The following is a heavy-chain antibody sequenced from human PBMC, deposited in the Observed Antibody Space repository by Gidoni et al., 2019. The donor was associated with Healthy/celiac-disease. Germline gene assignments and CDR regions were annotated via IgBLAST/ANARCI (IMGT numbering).Heavy chain of an antibody. CDR2: IYWNDDK. J-gene: IGHJ4*02. Sequence: QITLKESGPTLVKPTQTLTLTCTSSGFSLSTSGVGVGWIRQPPGKALEWLALIYWNDDKRYSPSLKSRLTITKDTSKNQVVLTMTNMDPVDTATYYCAESQLGYCSGGSCYSDYFDYWGQGTLVTVSS. CDR1: GFSLSTSGVG. D-gene: IGHD2-15*01. V-gene: IGHV2-5*01. CDR3: AESQLGYCSGGSCYSDYFDY.